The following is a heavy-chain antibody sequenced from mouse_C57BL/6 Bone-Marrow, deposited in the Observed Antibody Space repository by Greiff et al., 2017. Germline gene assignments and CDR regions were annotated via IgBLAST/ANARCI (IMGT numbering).Heavy chain of an antibody. CDR2: IYPRSGNT. CDR3: AREDHYSAMDY. D-gene: IGHD2-12*01. V-gene: IGHV1-81*01. J-gene: IGHJ4*01. Sequence: VQLQQSGAELARPGASVKLSCKASGYTFTSYGISWVKQRTGQGLEWIGEIYPRSGNTYYYEKFKGKATLTADKSTSTAYMELRSLTSEDSAYYFCAREDHYSAMDYWGQGTSVTVSS. CDR1: GYTFTSYG.